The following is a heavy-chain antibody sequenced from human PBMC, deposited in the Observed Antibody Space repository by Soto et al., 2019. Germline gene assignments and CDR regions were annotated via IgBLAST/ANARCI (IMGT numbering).Heavy chain of an antibody. CDR2: ISYDGSNK. V-gene: IGHV3-30*03. D-gene: IGHD1-26*01. Sequence: QVQLVESGGGVVQPGRSLRLSCAASGFTFSSYGMHWVRQAPGKGLEWVAVISYDGSNKYYADSVKGRFTISRDNSKNTLYLQMNSLRAEDTAVYYCSAEGELPLAYWGQGTLVTVSS. CDR1: GFTFSSYG. CDR3: SAEGELPLAY. J-gene: IGHJ4*02.